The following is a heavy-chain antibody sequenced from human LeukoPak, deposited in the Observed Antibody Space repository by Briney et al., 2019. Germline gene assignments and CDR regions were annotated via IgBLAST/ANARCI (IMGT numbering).Heavy chain of an antibody. CDR1: GGTFSSYA. Sequence: SVKVSCKASGGTFSSYAISWVRQAPGQGLEWMGGIIPIFGAANYAQKFQGRVTITTDESTSTAYMELSSLRSEDTAVYYCARSVSGVAGAFDYWGQGTLVTVSS. CDR2: IIPIFGAA. CDR3: ARSVSGVAGAFDY. D-gene: IGHD6-19*01. J-gene: IGHJ4*02. V-gene: IGHV1-69*05.